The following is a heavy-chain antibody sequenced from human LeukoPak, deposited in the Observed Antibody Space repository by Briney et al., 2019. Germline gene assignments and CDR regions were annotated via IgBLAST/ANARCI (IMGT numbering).Heavy chain of an antibody. CDR3: AREDRDRDAFDI. J-gene: IGHJ3*02. CDR1: GFAFRKYS. V-gene: IGHV3-64*01. D-gene: IGHD5-24*01. CDR2: ISRDGGTA. Sequence: GGSLRLSCAASGFAFRKYSIHWVRQAPGKGLEYVSGISRDGGTADYANSVNGRFTISRDNSKNTLYLQMGSLRAEDMAVHYCAREDRDRDAFDIWGQGTMVTVSS.